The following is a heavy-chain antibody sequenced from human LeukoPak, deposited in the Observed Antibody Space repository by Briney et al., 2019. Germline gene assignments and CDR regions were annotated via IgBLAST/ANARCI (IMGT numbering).Heavy chain of an antibody. J-gene: IGHJ4*02. CDR3: AREGTTGTQDFDY. CDR1: GGSISSGGYY. CDR2: IYYSGST. Sequence: SQTLSLTCTVSGGSISSGGYYWSWIRQHPGKGLEWIRYIYYSGSTYYNPSLKSRVTISVDTSKNQFSLKLSSVTAADTAVYYCAREGTTGTQDFDYWGQGTLVTVSS. D-gene: IGHD1-1*01. V-gene: IGHV4-31*03.